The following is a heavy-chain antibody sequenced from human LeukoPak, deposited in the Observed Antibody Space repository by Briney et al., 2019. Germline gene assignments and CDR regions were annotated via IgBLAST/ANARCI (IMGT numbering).Heavy chain of an antibody. V-gene: IGHV3-30-3*01. J-gene: IGHJ4*02. CDR1: GFTFSSYS. D-gene: IGHD2-15*01. CDR3: ARDRSGPIDY. CDR2: TSYDGSDK. Sequence: GGSLRLSCTASGFTFSSYSIHWVRQALGKGLEWVALTSYDGSDKYYADSVKGRFTISRDNSKNTLYLQMNRLRADDTAVYYCARDRSGPIDYWGQGTLVTVSS.